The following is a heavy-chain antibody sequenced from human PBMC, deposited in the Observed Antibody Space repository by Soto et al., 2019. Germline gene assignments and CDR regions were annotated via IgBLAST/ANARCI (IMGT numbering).Heavy chain of an antibody. CDR1: GYTFTSYY. D-gene: IGHD5-12*01. V-gene: IGHV1-46*01. J-gene: IGHJ6*02. CDR2: INPSGGST. Sequence: ASVKVSCKASGYTFTSYYMHWVRQAPGQGLEWMGIINPSGGSTSYAQKFQGRVTMTRDTSTSTVYMELSSLRSEDTAVYYCASLRRASGYDSLYGMDVWGQGTTVTVSS. CDR3: ASLRRASGYDSLYGMDV.